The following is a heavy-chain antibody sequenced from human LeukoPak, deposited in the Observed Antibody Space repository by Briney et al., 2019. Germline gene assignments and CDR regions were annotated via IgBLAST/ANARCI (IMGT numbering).Heavy chain of an antibody. D-gene: IGHD5-18*01. CDR1: GFTFSSYW. CDR3: RGGGYSYGYYFDY. Sequence: GGSLRLSCAASGFTFSSYWMSWVRQAPGKGLEWVANIKQDGSEKHYVDSVKGRFTISRDNAKNSLYLQMNSLRAEDTAVYYCRGGGYSYGYYFDYWGQGTLVTVSS. J-gene: IGHJ4*02. CDR2: IKQDGSEK. V-gene: IGHV3-7*01.